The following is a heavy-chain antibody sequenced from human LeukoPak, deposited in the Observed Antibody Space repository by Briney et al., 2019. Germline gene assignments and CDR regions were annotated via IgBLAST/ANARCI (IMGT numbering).Heavy chain of an antibody. D-gene: IGHD3-16*01. Sequence: PGGSLRLSCAASGFTFSTYWMSWVRQAPGKGPEWVANIKEDGSEKYYVDSVKDRFTISRDNAKNSLYLQMNSLRAEDTGVYYCSSGGAFDYWGQGTLVTVSS. J-gene: IGHJ4*02. V-gene: IGHV3-7*01. CDR2: IKEDGSEK. CDR1: GFTFSTYW. CDR3: SSGGAFDY.